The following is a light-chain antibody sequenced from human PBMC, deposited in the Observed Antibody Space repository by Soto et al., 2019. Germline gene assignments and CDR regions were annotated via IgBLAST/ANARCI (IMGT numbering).Light chain of an antibody. CDR3: RSYTRSHTPV. CDR2: GVT. V-gene: IGLV2-14*01. CDR1: SSDVGGYKY. Sequence: QSALTQPASVSGSPGQSITISCTGTSSDVGGYKYVSGYQHHPGKAPKLMIYGVTDRPSGVSNRFSGSKSGNTASLTICGSQAEDEADYYCRSYTRSHTPVFGGGTKLTV. J-gene: IGLJ3*02.